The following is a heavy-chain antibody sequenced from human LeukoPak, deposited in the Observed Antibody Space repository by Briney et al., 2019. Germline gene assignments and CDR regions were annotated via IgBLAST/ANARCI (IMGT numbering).Heavy chain of an antibody. CDR1: GFTFSSYS. D-gene: IGHD1-1*01. CDR2: ISSSSSHI. CDR3: ARXLRSPGTGDY. Sequence: GGSLRLSCAASGFTFSSYSMNWVRQAPGKGLEWVSSISSSSSHIYYADSVKGRFTISRDNAKNSLYLQMNSLRAEDTAVYYCARXLRSPGTGDYWGQGTLVTVSS. J-gene: IGHJ4*02. V-gene: IGHV3-21*01.